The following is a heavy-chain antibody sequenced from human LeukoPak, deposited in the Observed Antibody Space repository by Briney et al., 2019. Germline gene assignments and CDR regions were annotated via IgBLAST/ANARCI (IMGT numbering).Heavy chain of an antibody. J-gene: IGHJ4*02. CDR2: ISGSGTST. Sequence: GGSLRLSCAASGFTFSNYAMGWVRQAPGKGLEWVSGISGSGTSTSYADSVKGRFTMSRDNSKYTLYLQLNSLRAGDTATYYCAKDPGNSWNFPDHFDYWGQGILVTVSS. D-gene: IGHD1-7*01. V-gene: IGHV3-23*01. CDR3: AKDPGNSWNFPDHFDY. CDR1: GFTFSNYA.